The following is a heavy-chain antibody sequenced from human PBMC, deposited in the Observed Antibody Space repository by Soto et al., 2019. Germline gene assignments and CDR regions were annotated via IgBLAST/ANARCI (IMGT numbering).Heavy chain of an antibody. CDR3: ARDEDSSADY. CDR1: GYTFTTYG. D-gene: IGHD6-19*01. J-gene: IGHJ4*02. CDR2: ISTNKGKT. Sequence: ASVKVSCKTSGYTFTTYGISWVRQAPGQGLEWMGWISTNKGKTNYAQNLQGRFTMTTDTSTSTAYMELRSLRSDDTAVYYCARDEDSSADYWGQGTLVTVSS. V-gene: IGHV1-18*01.